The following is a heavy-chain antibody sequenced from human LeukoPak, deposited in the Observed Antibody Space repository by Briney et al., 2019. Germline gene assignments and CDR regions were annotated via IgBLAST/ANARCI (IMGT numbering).Heavy chain of an antibody. D-gene: IGHD3-9*01. J-gene: IGHJ3*01. V-gene: IGHV4-59*12. CDR1: GGSISSYY. Sequence: SETLSLTCTVSGGSISSYYWSWIRQPPGKGLEWIGYIYHSGSTYYNPSLKSRVTISVDRSKNQFSLKLSSVTAADTALYYCARADYDILTGSGGNAFDVWGQGTMVTVSS. CDR2: IYHSGST. CDR3: ARADYDILTGSGGNAFDV.